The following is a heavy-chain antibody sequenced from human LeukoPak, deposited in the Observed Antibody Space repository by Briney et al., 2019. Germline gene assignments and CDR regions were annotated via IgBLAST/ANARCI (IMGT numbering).Heavy chain of an antibody. CDR1: GGSFTGYY. J-gene: IGHJ4*02. CDR2: ISHSGDT. CDR3: TRRSHYSTSSAANS. V-gene: IGHV4-34*01. Sequence: SETLSLTCAVYGGSFTGYYWTWIRQPPGKGLEWIGEISHSGDTNYSPSLKSRVTMSVDASRNQISLKLSSVTAADTAVYYCTRRSHYSTSSAANSWGQGTLVTVSS. D-gene: IGHD6-6*01.